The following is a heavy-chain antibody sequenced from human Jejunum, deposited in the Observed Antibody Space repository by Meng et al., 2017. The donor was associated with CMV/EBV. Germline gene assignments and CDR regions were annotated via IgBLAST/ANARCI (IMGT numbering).Heavy chain of an antibody. CDR3: AHFVGGYYPSRPDY. J-gene: IGHJ4*02. Sequence: HITLKESGPTLVKPTQTLPLTCSFSGFSPSTSGEGVGWIRQPPGKALEWLALIYRGDDKRYSPSLNSRLTIAKDTSKNEVVLTLTNMGPIDTGTYYCAHFVGGYYPSRPDYWGQGTLVTVSS. V-gene: IGHV2-5*02. CDR2: IYRGDDK. CDR1: GFSPSTSGEG. D-gene: IGHD1-26*01.